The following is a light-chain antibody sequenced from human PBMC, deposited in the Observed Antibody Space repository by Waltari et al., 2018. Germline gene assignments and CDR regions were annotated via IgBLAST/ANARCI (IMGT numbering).Light chain of an antibody. CDR3: QVWDTTSDQLV. J-gene: IGLJ2*01. Sequence: SYVLTQPPSVSVAPGQTATITCGGDSLGTKVVHWYQQTPGRAPVLVVPDDSDRPSGIPGRVSGSHAGYTATLTISRVEAGDEADYYCQVWDTTSDQLVFGGGTKLSVL. CDR1: SLGTKV. CDR2: DDS. V-gene: IGLV3-21*02.